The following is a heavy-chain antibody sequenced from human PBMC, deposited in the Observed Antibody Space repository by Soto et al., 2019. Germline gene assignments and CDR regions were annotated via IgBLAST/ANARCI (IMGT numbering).Heavy chain of an antibody. J-gene: IGHJ4*02. CDR1: GFYFSTYW. CDR2: IKEDGSEK. V-gene: IGHV3-7*03. Sequence: EVQLVESGGGLVQPGGSLRLSCAASGFYFSTYWMTWVRQAPGKGLEWVANIKEDGSEKYYVDSVKGRFAISRDNAKNSVYLQMNSLRAEDTAVYYCARAFSLDYWGQGTLVSVSS. CDR3: ARAFSLDY.